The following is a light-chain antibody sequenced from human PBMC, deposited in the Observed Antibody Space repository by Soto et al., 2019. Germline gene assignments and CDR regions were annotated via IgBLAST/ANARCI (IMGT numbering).Light chain of an antibody. J-gene: IGLJ3*02. V-gene: IGLV8-61*01. CDR1: SGSVSTRLY. CDR3: VRYTGRGLSV. CDR2: SAS. Sequence: QAVVTQEPSFSVSPGGTVTLTCGLSSGSVSTRLYPSWYQQTPGQAPRTLIYSASTRSSGVPDRFSGAILGHKADLTITGAQADDESYYYCVRYTGRGLSVFGGGTKRTVL.